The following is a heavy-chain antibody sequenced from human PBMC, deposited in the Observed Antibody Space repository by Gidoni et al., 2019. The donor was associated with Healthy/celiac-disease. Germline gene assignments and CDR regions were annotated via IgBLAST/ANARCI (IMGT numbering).Heavy chain of an antibody. CDR1: GGSFSGYY. D-gene: IGHD1-1*01. V-gene: IGHV4-34*01. CDR3: ARGKVHDY. Sequence: QVQLQQWGAGLLKPSETLSFTCAVYGGSFSGYYWSWIRQPPGKGLEWIGEINHSGSTNYNPSLKSRVTISVDTSKNQFSLKLSSVTAADTAVYYCARGKVHDYWGQGTLVTVSS. CDR2: INHSGST. J-gene: IGHJ4*02.